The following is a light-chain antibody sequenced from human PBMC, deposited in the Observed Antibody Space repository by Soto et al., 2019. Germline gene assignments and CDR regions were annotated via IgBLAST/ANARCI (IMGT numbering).Light chain of an antibody. CDR2: DVS. Sequence: QSVLTQPASLSGSPGQSITISCTGTSSDVGGYNYVSWYQQHPGTAPKLMIYDVSNRPSGVSHRFSGSNSGNTASLTSSGLQAEDEADYCCSSYTSGSTLVFGGGTKLTVL. J-gene: IGLJ3*02. V-gene: IGLV2-14*01. CDR3: SSYTSGSTLV. CDR1: SSDVGGYNY.